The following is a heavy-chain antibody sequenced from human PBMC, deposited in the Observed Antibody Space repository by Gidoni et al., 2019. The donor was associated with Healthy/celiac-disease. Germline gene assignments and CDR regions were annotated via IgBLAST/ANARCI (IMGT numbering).Heavy chain of an antibody. CDR1: GYSLSSGSD. V-gene: IGHV4-38-2*01. D-gene: IGHD6-13*01. CDR2: IYNSGST. Sequence: QVQLQESGPGLVKPSETLSLDCAVSGYSLSSGSDWGWNRQPPGQGLEWIGSIYNSGSTYYHPSLKSRVTISVDTSKNQFSLKLSSVTAADTAVYYCARSSRDSSSWYGVFDYWGQGTLVTVSS. CDR3: ARSSRDSSSWYGVFDY. J-gene: IGHJ4*02.